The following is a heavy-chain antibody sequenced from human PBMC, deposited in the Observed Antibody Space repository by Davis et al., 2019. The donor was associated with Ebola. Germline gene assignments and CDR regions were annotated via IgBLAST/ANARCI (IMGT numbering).Heavy chain of an antibody. D-gene: IGHD3-22*01. CDR1: GGSISSYY. J-gene: IGHJ5*02. Sequence: SETLSLTCTVSGGSISSYYWSWIRQPPGKGLEWIGYIYYSGSTYYNPSLKSRVTISVDTSKNQFSLKLSSVTAADTAVYYCARRYYYDSSGYQTWGQGTLVTVSS. CDR2: IYYSGST. V-gene: IGHV4-59*04. CDR3: ARRYYYDSSGYQT.